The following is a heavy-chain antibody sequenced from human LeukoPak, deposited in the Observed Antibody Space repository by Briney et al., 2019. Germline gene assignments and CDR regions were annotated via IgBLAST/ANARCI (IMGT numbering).Heavy chain of an antibody. Sequence: SETLSLTCTVSGGSISSGNHYWGWIRQSPEKGLEWIGSVSYSGTTYYNPSLKSRVTISLDTSKNQFSLKLSSVTAADTAVYYCARDGWGNWFDPWGQGTLVTVSS. CDR3: ARDGWGNWFDP. D-gene: IGHD6-19*01. CDR1: GGSISSGNHY. V-gene: IGHV4-39*07. CDR2: VSYSGTT. J-gene: IGHJ5*02.